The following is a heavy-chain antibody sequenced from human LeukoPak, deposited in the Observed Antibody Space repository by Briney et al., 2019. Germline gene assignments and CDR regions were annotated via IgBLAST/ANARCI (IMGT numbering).Heavy chain of an antibody. CDR2: IYTSGST. D-gene: IGHD3-22*01. V-gene: IGHV4-4*07. CDR3: ARDHYDSSGYYTQTYFDY. J-gene: IGHJ4*02. Sequence: SETLSLTCTVSGGSLSSYYWRWIRQPAGKGLEGIGRIYTSGSTNYNPSLKSRVTMSVDTSKNQFSLKLSSVTAADTAAYYCARDHYDSSGYYTQTYFDYWGQGTLVTVSS. CDR1: GGSLSSYY.